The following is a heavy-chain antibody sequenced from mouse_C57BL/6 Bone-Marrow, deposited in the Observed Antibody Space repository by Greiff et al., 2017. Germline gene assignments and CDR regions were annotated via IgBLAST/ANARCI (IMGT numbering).Heavy chain of an antibody. CDR1: GFNIKDYY. J-gene: IGHJ4*01. CDR3: TLFITTSMDY. CDR2: IDPEDGDT. Sequence: VQLQQSGAELVRPGASVKLSCTASGFNIKDYYMHWVKQRPEQGLEWIGRIDPEDGDTEYATKFQGKATMTADTSSNTAYLQLSSLTSEDTAVYYCTLFITTSMDYWGQGTSVTVSS. V-gene: IGHV14-1*01. D-gene: IGHD1-1*01.